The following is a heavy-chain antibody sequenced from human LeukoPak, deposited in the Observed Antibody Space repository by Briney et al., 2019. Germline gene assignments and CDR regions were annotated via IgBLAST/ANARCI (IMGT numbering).Heavy chain of an antibody. CDR3: ARRESARYCSSTSCYTTDY. Sequence: GESLKISCKGSGYRFTNYWIAWVRQMPGKGLEWMGIIYPGDSETRYSPSFQGQVTISADKSISTAHLQWSSLRASDTAMYYCARRESARYCSSTSCYTTDYWGQGTLVTVSS. CDR2: IYPGDSET. J-gene: IGHJ4*02. CDR1: GYRFTNYW. V-gene: IGHV5-51*01. D-gene: IGHD2-2*02.